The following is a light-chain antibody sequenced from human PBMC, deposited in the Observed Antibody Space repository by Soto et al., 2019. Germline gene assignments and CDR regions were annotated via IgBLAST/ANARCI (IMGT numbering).Light chain of an antibody. V-gene: IGLV2-11*01. CDR1: SSDVGGYNY. CDR2: DVT. Sequence: QSALTQPRSVSGSPGQSVTISCTGTSSDVGGYNYVSWYQQHPGKAPKLMIYDVTKRPSGVPDRFSGSKSGNTASLTISGLQAEDEADYCCCSYGGSYTLVLGGGTKVTVL. J-gene: IGLJ3*02. CDR3: CSYGGSYTLV.